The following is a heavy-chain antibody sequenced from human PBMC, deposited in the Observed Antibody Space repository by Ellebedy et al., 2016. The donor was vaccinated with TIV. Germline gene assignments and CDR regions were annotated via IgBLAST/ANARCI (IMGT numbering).Heavy chain of an antibody. CDR3: YDYDLLREWDV. J-gene: IGHJ6*03. CDR1: GFTFTDAW. D-gene: IGHD3-9*01. CDR2: IKSKTDGETT. Sequence: PGGSLRLSCAASGFTFTDAWMNWVRQAPGKGLEWVGRIKSKTDGETTEYAAPVTGRFTISRDDSKNTVFLQMDSLKIEDTGVYFCYDYDLLREWDVWGKGTMVTVSS. V-gene: IGHV3-15*01.